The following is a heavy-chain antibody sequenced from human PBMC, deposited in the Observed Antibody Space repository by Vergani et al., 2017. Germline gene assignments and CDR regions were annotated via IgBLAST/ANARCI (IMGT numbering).Heavy chain of an antibody. CDR3: ARDFLTRVTTLDYYYMGV. V-gene: IGHV3-30*03. D-gene: IGHD1-1*01. CDR1: GCPFSDYG. J-gene: IGHJ6*03. Sequence: QVQLVESGGGEVQPGRSLRLSCSAAGCPFSDYGVHWVRQAPGKGLELVSVISYDGNKKNYADSVKGRFTISRDNSKNTLDLEMTALRAEDTAVYYCARDFLTRVTTLDYYYMGVWGKGTTVTVSS. CDR2: ISYDGNKK.